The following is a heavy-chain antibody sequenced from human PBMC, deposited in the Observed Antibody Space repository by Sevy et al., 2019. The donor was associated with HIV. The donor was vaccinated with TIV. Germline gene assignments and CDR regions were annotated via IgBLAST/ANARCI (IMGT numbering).Heavy chain of an antibody. CDR2: INPSGGST. D-gene: IGHD5-18*01. CDR3: ARASNVDTAMVTRSEGFDI. J-gene: IGHJ3*02. Sequence: VSVKVSCKASGYTFTSYYMHWVRQAPGQGLEWMGIINPSGGSTSYAQKFQGRVTMTRDTSTSTVYMELSSLRSEDTAVYYCARASNVDTAMVTRSEGFDIWGQGTMVTVSS. V-gene: IGHV1-46*01. CDR1: GYTFTSYY.